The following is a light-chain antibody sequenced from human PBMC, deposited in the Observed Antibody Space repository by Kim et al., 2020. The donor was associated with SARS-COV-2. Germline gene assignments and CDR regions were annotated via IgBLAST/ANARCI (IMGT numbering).Light chain of an antibody. CDR1: STDSRSYNV. CDR3: CSYAGFMV. J-gene: IGLJ2*01. Sequence: QSALTQPASVSGSPGQSITISCTGTSTDSRSYNVVSWYQQHPGKAPNLMIYEVSKRPSGVSTRFSGSKAGHTASLTISGLQAEDEADYYCCSYAGFMVFGGGTKLTVL. CDR2: EVS. V-gene: IGLV2-23*02.